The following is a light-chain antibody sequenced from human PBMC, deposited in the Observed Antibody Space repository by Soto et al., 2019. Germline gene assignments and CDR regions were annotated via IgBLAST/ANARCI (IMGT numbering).Light chain of an antibody. CDR3: QQYGSPLT. CDR2: GAS. V-gene: IGKV3-20*01. Sequence: EIVLTQSPGTLSLSPGERATLSCRASQRVSSSYLAWYQQKPGQAPRLLIYGASSRATGIPDRFSGSGSGTDFTLTTSRLEPEDLAVYYCQQYGSPLTFGGGTKVEIK. J-gene: IGKJ4*01. CDR1: QRVSSSY.